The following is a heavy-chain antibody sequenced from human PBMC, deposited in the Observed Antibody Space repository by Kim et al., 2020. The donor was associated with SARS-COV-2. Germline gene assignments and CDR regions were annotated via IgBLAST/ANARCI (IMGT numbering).Heavy chain of an antibody. D-gene: IGHD2-15*01. CDR3: ATHLTEIHCLVRGLGY. CDR2: IYYSVST. V-gene: IGHV4-39*01. J-gene: IGHJ4*03. CDR1: GGSISSSSYY. Sequence: SETLSLTCAVSGGSISSSSYYWVWIRQRPGKGLEGVVSIYYSVSTYYNPSLNSRGIIFVDKSTNKFSLQLSSVTTADAAVYYCATHLTEIHCLVRGLGY.